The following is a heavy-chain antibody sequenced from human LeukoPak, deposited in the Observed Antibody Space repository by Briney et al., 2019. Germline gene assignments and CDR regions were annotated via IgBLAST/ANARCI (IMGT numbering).Heavy chain of an antibody. V-gene: IGHV3-23*01. CDR2: VSGSGGST. J-gene: IGHJ5*02. CDR1: GFTFRSYA. CDR3: AKGDTAIVPAATGS. Sequence: TGGSLRLSCAASGFTFRSYALSWVRQPPGKGLGWVSEVSGSGGSTYYADSVKGRFTISKDKSQNTVWLQMNSLRAEDTAVYYCAKGDTAIVPAATGSWGQGTLVTVSS. D-gene: IGHD2-2*01.